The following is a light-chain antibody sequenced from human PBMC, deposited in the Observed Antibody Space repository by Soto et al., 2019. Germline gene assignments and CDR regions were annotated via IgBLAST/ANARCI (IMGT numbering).Light chain of an antibody. Sequence: EIVLTQSPGTLSLTPGERATLSCRASQSVSSTFLAWYQQKPGQAPKVLIYGASTRATGIPDRFSGSGSGTDFTLTISRLEPEDFAMYYCQQYVSSRTFGQGTKVEMK. CDR3: QQYVSSRT. CDR2: GAS. V-gene: IGKV3-20*01. CDR1: QSVSSTF. J-gene: IGKJ1*01.